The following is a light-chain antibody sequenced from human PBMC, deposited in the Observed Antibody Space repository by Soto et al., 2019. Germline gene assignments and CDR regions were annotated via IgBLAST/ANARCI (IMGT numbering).Light chain of an antibody. J-gene: IGKJ4*01. Sequence: EIVMTQSPATLSVSPGERATLSCRASRSVSSNLAWYQQKPGQAPRLLMYGASTRATGIPARFSGSGSGTEFTLTISSLQSEDFATYYCQQLNSYPRTFGGGTKVEIK. CDR3: QQLNSYPRT. CDR1: RSVSSN. V-gene: IGKV3-15*01. CDR2: GAS.